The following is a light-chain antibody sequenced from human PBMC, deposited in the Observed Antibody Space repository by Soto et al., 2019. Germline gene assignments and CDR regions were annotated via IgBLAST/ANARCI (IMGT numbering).Light chain of an antibody. V-gene: IGKV1D-12*01. CDR3: QQANSFPHT. CDR2: AES. J-gene: IGKJ3*01. CDR1: QGIRSW. Sequence: DIQMTQSPSSVSASVGDRVTITRRASQGIRSWVAWYQQKPGKASKLMIYAESSLQSGVTSRFSGSGSGTDFTLTISSLQPEDFATYYCQQANSFPHTFGPGTKVDIK.